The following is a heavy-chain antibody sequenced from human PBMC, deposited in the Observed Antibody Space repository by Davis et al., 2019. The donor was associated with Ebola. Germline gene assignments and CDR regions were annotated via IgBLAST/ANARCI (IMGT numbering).Heavy chain of an antibody. CDR2: ISGSGGST. Sequence: GESLKIPRAASGFTFSSYAMSWVRQAPGKGLEWVSAISGSGGSTYYADSVKGRFTISRDNSKNTLYLQMNSLRAEDTAVYYCAKFTEAAGLDYWGQGTLVTVFS. CDR3: AKFTEAAGLDY. J-gene: IGHJ4*02. D-gene: IGHD6-13*01. V-gene: IGHV3-23*01. CDR1: GFTFSSYA.